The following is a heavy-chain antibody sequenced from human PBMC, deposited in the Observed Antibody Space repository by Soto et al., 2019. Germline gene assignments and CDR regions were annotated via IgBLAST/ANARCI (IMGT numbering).Heavy chain of an antibody. J-gene: IGHJ4*02. CDR2: IYYAGST. Sequence: QVQLQESGPGLVRPSETLSLTCTVSGDSISPYYWDWIRPPPGKGLEWIGYIYYAGSTSYNPSLKSRVPLSLDTSKNQFSLNLKSVTAADAAVDFCSRLGGYYQALAHWGRGTLVTVSS. V-gene: IGHV4-59*08. D-gene: IGHD3-3*01. CDR3: SRLGGYYQALAH. CDR1: GDSISPYY.